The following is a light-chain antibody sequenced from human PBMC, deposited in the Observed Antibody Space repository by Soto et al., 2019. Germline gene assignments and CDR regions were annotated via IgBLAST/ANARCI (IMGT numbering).Light chain of an antibody. Sequence: DIQMTQSPSSLSAPVGGRVTITCRASQGIRRDLGWYQQKPGKAPTRLIYAVSSLHSGVPSRFSGSGSGTEITLTISSLPPEDSATYYCLQHNSYPLTFGGGTKVEIK. CDR3: LQHNSYPLT. V-gene: IGKV1-17*01. CDR2: AVS. J-gene: IGKJ4*01. CDR1: QGIRRD.